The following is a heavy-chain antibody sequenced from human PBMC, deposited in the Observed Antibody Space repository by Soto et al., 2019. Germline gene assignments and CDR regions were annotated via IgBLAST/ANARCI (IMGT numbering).Heavy chain of an antibody. J-gene: IGHJ4*02. CDR2: IYYIGST. CDR1: GCSISSYY. Sequence: NPAATLSLTFTVSGCSISSYYWSWIRQPPGKGLEWIGYIYYIGSTNYNPSLKSRVTISVDTSKNQFSLKLSSVTAADTAVYYCARDQGGVQGITMVRDHYFDYWGQGTLVTVSS. D-gene: IGHD3-10*01. CDR3: ARDQGGVQGITMVRDHYFDY. V-gene: IGHV4-59*01.